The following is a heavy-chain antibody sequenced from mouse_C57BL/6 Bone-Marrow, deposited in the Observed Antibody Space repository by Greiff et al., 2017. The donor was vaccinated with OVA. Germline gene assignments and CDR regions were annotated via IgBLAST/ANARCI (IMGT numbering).Heavy chain of an antibody. J-gene: IGHJ3*01. CDR1: GYTFTSYW. D-gene: IGHD1-1*01. Sequence: QVQLQQPGAELVKPGASVKMSCKASGYTFTSYWITWVKQRPGQGLEWIGDIYPGSGSTNYNEKFKSKATLTVDTSSSTAYMQLSSLTSEDSAVYYCARESNYYGSEAYWGQGTLVTVSA. CDR3: ARESNYYGSEAY. V-gene: IGHV1-55*01. CDR2: IYPGSGST.